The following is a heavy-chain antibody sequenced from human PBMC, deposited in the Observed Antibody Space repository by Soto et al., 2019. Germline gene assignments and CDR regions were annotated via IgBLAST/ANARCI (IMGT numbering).Heavy chain of an antibody. CDR3: ARDESKVRGVIISAHYYYYGMDV. D-gene: IGHD3-10*01. CDR2: ISYDGSNK. Sequence: GGSLRLSCAASGFTFSSYAMHWVRQAPGKGLEWVAVISYDGSNKYYADSVKGRFTISRDNSKNTLYLQMNSLRAEDTAVYYCARDESKVRGVIISAHYYYYGMDVWGQGTTVTVSS. CDR1: GFTFSSYA. V-gene: IGHV3-30-3*01. J-gene: IGHJ6*02.